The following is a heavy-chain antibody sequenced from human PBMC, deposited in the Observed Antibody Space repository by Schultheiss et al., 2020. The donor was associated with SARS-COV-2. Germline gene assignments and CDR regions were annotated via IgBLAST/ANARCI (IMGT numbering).Heavy chain of an antibody. D-gene: IGHD6-19*01. J-gene: IGHJ5*02. V-gene: IGHV3-23*01. CDR3: ARDLLRYSSGWENWFDP. CDR2: MSGDDGST. CDR1: AFTLSTHA. Sequence: GGSLRLSCAASAFTLSTHAMNWVRQAPGKGLEWVSGMSGDDGSTYYADSVKGRFTISRDNSKNTLYLQMNSLRAEDTAVYYCARDLLRYSSGWENWFDPWGQGTLVTVSS.